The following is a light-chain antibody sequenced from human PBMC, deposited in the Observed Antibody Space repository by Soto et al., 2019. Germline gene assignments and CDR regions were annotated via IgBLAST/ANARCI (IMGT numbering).Light chain of an antibody. CDR2: DVN. CDR1: PSDVGGSNS. J-gene: IGLJ2*01. CDR3: SSYAPSDVV. Sequence: QYVLTQPPSASGSPGQSVTISCTGTPSDVGGSNSVSWYQQHPGKAPNLMIYDVNKRPSGVPDRFSGSKSGNTASLTVSGLQAADEAYYFCSSYAPSDVVFGGGTKLTVL. V-gene: IGLV2-8*01.